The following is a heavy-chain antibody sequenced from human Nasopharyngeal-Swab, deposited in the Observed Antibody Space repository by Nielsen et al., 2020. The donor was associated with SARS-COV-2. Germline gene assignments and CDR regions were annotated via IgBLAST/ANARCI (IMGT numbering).Heavy chain of an antibody. J-gene: IGHJ6*02. V-gene: IGHV3-30*03. CDR2: ISFDGSKK. D-gene: IGHD5-12*01. CDR3: ARDTSVDIVLLYYGMDV. CDR1: EFTFNIHA. Sequence: GGPLRLPCAASEFTFNIHAMHWVRQPPGKVLEWVEVISFDGSKKYYADPVKAGFTISRDSAKNTLYLQMNSLRAEDTAVYYCARDTSVDIVLLYYGMDVWGQGTTVTVSS.